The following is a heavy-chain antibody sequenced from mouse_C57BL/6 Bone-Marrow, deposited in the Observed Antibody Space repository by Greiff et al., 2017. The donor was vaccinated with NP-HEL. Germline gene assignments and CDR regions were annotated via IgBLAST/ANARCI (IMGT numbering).Heavy chain of an antibody. V-gene: IGHV7-1*01. CDR3: ARDAHYGRPWFAY. D-gene: IGHD1-1*01. CDR2: SRNKANDYTT. CDR1: GFTFSDFY. Sequence: EVQGVESGGGLVQSGRSLRLSCATSGFTFSDFYMEWVRQAPGKGLEWIAASRNKANDYTTEYSAYVKGRFIVSRDTSQSILYLQMNALRAEDTAIYYCARDAHYGRPWFAYWGQGTLVTVSA. J-gene: IGHJ3*01.